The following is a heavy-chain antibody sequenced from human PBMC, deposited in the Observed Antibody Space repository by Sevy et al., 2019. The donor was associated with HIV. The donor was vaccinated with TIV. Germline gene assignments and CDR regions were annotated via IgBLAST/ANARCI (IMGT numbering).Heavy chain of an antibody. V-gene: IGHV3-15*01. CDR3: TTDFGAFDI. Sequence: GGSLRLSCAASGFTFSNAWMSWVRQAPEKGLEWVGHIKSKTYGGTTDYAAPVKGRFSISRDDAKNTLYLQMNSLKSEDTAVYYCTTDFGAFDIWGQGTMVTVSS. CDR2: IKSKTYGGTT. CDR1: GFTFSNAW. D-gene: IGHD3-16*01. J-gene: IGHJ3*02.